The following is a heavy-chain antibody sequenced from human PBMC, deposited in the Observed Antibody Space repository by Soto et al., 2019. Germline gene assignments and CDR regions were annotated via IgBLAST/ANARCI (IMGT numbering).Heavy chain of an antibody. CDR2: ISGSASAT. Sequence: PGGSLRLSCSTSVFSFSNYAMSWVRQAPGKGLEWVSLISGSASATHYADSVKGRFTISRDNSKRTVYLQLNSLRAEDTAVYYCAQGIANTVFGVETLFDFSSRRNLGTVSA. CDR3: AQGIANTVFGVETLFDF. V-gene: IGHV3-23*01. J-gene: IGHJ4*03. CDR1: VFSFSNYA. D-gene: IGHD3-3*01.